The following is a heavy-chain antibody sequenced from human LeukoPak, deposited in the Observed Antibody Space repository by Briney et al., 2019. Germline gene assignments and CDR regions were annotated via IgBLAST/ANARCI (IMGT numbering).Heavy chain of an antibody. CDR2: ISSTSRYI. Sequence: GGSLTLSCATSGFTFGSYSMNWVRLVPGKGLQWVSSISSTSRYIYYADSVKGRFTVSRDNAKNSLSLEMNSLGVEDTAVYYCARCYASGSYGIDYWGQGTLVTVSS. CDR3: ARCYASGSYGIDY. D-gene: IGHD3-10*01. J-gene: IGHJ4*02. V-gene: IGHV3-21*01. CDR1: GFTFGSYS.